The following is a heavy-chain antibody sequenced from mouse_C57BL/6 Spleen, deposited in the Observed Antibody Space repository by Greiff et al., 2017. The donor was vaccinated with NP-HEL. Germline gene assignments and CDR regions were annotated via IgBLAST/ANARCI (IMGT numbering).Heavy chain of an antibody. Sequence: QVQLQQSGAELVKPGASVKISCKASGYAFSSYWMNWVKQRPGKGLEWIGQIYPGDGDTNYNGKVKGKATLTADKSSSTAYMQLSSLTSEDSAVYFCARSVAVVPYYAMDYWGQGTSVTVSS. J-gene: IGHJ4*01. CDR2: IYPGDGDT. V-gene: IGHV1-80*01. CDR1: GYAFSSYW. D-gene: IGHD1-1*01. CDR3: ARSVAVVPYYAMDY.